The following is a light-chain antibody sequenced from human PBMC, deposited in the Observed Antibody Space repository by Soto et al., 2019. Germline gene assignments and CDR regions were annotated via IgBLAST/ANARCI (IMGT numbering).Light chain of an antibody. V-gene: IGKV3-20*01. CDR1: QSVSSSF. Sequence: EIVLTQSPGTLSLSPGERATLSCRASQSVSSSFLAWYQQKPGQPPRLLIYGTSSRATGIPERFSGSGSGTDFTLTISRLEPEDFAVYYCQHYRCSWMFGRGTKVEVK. CDR3: QHYRCSWM. CDR2: GTS. J-gene: IGKJ1*01.